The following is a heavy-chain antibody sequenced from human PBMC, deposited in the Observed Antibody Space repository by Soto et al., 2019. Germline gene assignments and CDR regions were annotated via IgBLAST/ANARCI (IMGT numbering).Heavy chain of an antibody. Sequence: QVQLVESGGGVVQPGRSLRLSCAASGFTFSSYAMHWVRQAPGKGLEWVAVISYDGSNKYYADSVKGRFTISRDNSKNTLYMQMNSLRAEDTAVYYFAKGQGEGALKGGLDYWGQGTLVTVSS. V-gene: IGHV3-30-3*01. CDR3: AKGQGEGALKGGLDY. CDR2: ISYDGSNK. J-gene: IGHJ4*02. D-gene: IGHD1-26*01. CDR1: GFTFSSYA.